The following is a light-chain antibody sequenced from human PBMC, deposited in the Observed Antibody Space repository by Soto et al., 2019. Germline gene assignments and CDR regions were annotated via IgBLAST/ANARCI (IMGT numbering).Light chain of an antibody. V-gene: IGKV1-9*01. Sequence: DIQLTQSPSFLSASVGDRVTITCRASQGISSYLAWYHQKPGKAPKLLIYDASTLQSGVPSRFSGSGSGTEFALAISSLQPEVFATFSCQQLDSYPITFGQGTRLDIK. CDR1: QGISSY. CDR2: DAS. J-gene: IGKJ5*01. CDR3: QQLDSYPIT.